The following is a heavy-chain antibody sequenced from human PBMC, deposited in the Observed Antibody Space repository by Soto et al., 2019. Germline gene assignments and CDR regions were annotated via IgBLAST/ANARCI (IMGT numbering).Heavy chain of an antibody. Sequence: LSLTCAASGFTFSSYAMSWVRQAPGKGLEWVSAISGSGGSTYYADSVKGRFTISRDNSKNTLYLQMNSLRAEDTAVYYCAKAVHLVESYGFDYRGQGTLVTVSS. CDR1: GFTFSSYA. J-gene: IGHJ4*02. D-gene: IGHD2-2*01. V-gene: IGHV3-23*01. CDR3: AKAVHLVESYGFDY. CDR2: ISGSGGST.